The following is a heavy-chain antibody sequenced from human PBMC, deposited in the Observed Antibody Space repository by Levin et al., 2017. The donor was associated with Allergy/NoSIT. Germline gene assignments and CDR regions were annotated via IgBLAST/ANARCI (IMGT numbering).Heavy chain of an antibody. CDR3: ARDSRGSALPFDV. Sequence: SQTLSLTCTVSGGSISSAGYSWSWIRQPPGKGLEWIGYIYHTGSTYYNPSLKSRVIISVDISKNQISLKLSSVTAADTAVYYCARDSRGSALPFDVWGQGTMVTVSS. J-gene: IGHJ3*01. D-gene: IGHD3-10*01. CDR2: IYHTGST. CDR1: GGSISSAGYS. V-gene: IGHV4-30-2*01.